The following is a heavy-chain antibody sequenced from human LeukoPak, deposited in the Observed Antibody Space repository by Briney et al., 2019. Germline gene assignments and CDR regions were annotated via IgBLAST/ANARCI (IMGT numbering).Heavy chain of an antibody. D-gene: IGHD3-10*01. CDR2: INPDGSST. CDR3: ARAISGHYGMFDY. V-gene: IGHV3-74*01. CDR1: GFTFSSHW. J-gene: IGHJ4*02. Sequence: GGSLRLSCAASGFTFSSHWMHWVRQAPGKGLVWVSRINPDGSSTYYADSVRGRFTISRDNAKNTLYLQMNSLTAEDTAVYYCARAISGHYGMFDYWGQGTLVTVSS.